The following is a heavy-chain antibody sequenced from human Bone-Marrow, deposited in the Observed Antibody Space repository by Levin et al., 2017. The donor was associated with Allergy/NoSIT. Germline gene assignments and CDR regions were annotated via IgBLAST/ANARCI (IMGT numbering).Heavy chain of an antibody. V-gene: IGHV1-69*01. CDR2: IIPLFETP. Sequence: KISCTTSGGTFNTYALNWVRQAPGQGLEWLGGIIPLFETPNYAQKFQDRLTITADESTSTVYMDLSSLTSDDTAVYYCARLWRELEQVSVDVWGQGTTVSVAS. D-gene: IGHD1/OR15-1a*01. CDR1: GGTFNTYA. CDR3: ARLWRELEQVSVDV. J-gene: IGHJ6*02.